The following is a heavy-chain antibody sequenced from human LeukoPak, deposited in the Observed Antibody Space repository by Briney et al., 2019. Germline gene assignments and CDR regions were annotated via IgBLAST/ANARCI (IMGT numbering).Heavy chain of an antibody. CDR3: ARIRNYYDSSGYPFDY. V-gene: IGHV1-2*06. CDR1: GYTFTGYY. D-gene: IGHD3-22*01. J-gene: IGHJ4*02. Sequence: ASVKVSCKASGYTFTGYYMHWVRQAPGQGLEWMVRINPNSGGTNYAQKFQGRVTMTRDTSISTAYMELSRLRSDDTSVYYCARIRNYYDSSGYPFDYWGQGTLVTVSS. CDR2: INPNSGGT.